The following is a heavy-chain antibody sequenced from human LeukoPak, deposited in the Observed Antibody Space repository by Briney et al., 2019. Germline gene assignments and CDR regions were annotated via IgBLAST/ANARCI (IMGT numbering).Heavy chain of an antibody. CDR2: IYWDDDK. CDR1: GFLLSTSGVG. CDR3: AHSSSGWYPFDY. Sequence: ESGPTLVKPTQTLTLTCTFSGFLLSTSGVGVGWIRQPPGKALEWLALIYWDDDKRYSPSLKSRLTITKDTSKNQVVLTMTNMDPVDTATYYCAHSSSGWYPFDYWGQGTLVTVSS. V-gene: IGHV2-5*02. D-gene: IGHD6-19*01. J-gene: IGHJ4*02.